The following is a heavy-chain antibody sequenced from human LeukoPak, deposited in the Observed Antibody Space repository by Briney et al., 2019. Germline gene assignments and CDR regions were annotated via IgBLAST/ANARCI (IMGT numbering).Heavy chain of an antibody. CDR3: ARLAYCGGDCYPNYYYGMDV. CDR2: INHSGST. V-gene: IGHV4-34*01. J-gene: IGHJ6*02. D-gene: IGHD2-21*02. Sequence: ASETLSLTCAVYGGSFSGYYWNWIRQPPGKGLEWIGEINHSGSTNYNPSLTSRVTISIDTSKNQFSLKLSSVTAADTAVYYCARLAYCGGDCYPNYYYGMDVWGQGTTVTVSS. CDR1: GGSFSGYY.